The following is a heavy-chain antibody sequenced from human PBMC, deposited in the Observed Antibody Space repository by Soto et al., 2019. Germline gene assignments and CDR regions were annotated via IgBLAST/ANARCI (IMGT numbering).Heavy chain of an antibody. V-gene: IGHV1-18*01. J-gene: IGHJ4*02. CDR1: GYTFTNYG. CDR2: INTSKDNT. Sequence: ASVKVSCKASGYTFTNYGVSWVRQAPGQGLEWMGWINTSKDNTNYAQKLQGRLTMTTDTSTSTAYMDLTTLRSDDTAVYFCARDPGAASFDFWAQGTLVTVSS. D-gene: IGHD2-15*01. CDR3: ARDPGAASFDF.